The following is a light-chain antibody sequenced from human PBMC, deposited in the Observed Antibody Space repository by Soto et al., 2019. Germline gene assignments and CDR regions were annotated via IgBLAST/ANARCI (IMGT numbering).Light chain of an antibody. CDR2: MGS. J-gene: IGKJ4*01. V-gene: IGKV2-28*01. Sequence: DIVMTQSPGSLPVTPGESAFISCRSSQSLLRSDGYSSLDWYRQKSGQSPQLLIHMGSIRAPVVPDRFSGSGSGTDFTLKITRVEADDVGIYYCMQARQAPPTFGGGTRVEVK. CDR1: QSLLRSDGYSS. CDR3: MQARQAPPT.